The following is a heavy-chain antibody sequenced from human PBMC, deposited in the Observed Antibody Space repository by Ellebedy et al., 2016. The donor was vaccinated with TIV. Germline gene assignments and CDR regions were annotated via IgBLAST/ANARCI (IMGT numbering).Heavy chain of an antibody. V-gene: IGHV1-18*04. D-gene: IGHD5-24*01. J-gene: IGHJ2*01. Sequence: GESLKISXKGSGYSFTSYWISWVRQAPGQGLEWMGWISAYNGNTNYAQKLQGRVTMTTDTSTSTAYMELSSLRSEDTAVYYCARDVEMATINWYFDLWGRGTLVTVSS. CDR1: GYSFTSYW. CDR3: ARDVEMATINWYFDL. CDR2: ISAYNGNT.